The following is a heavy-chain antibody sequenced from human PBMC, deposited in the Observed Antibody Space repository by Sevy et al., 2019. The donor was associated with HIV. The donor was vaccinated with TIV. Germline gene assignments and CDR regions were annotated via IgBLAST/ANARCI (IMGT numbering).Heavy chain of an antibody. V-gene: IGHV3-30-3*01. Sequence: GGSLRLSCAASGFTFSSYAMHWVRQAPGKGLEWVAVISYDGSNKYYADSVKGRFTISRDNSNNTLYLQMNSLRAEDTAVYYCARGYYDFWSGYQPQNYYYYGMDVWGQGTTVTVSS. D-gene: IGHD3-3*01. CDR3: ARGYYDFWSGYQPQNYYYYGMDV. J-gene: IGHJ6*02. CDR2: ISYDGSNK. CDR1: GFTFSSYA.